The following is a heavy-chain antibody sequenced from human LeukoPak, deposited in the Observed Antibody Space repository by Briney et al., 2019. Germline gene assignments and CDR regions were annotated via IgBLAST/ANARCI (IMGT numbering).Heavy chain of an antibody. CDR2: IYYSGGT. V-gene: IGHV4-59*01. Sequence: SETLSLTCTVSGGSISSYYWSWIRQPPGKGLEWIGYIYYSGGTNYNPSLKSRVTISVDTSKNQFSLRLSSVTAADTAVYYCARGGYSSSSRWFDPWGQGTLVTVSS. CDR1: GGSISSYY. J-gene: IGHJ5*02. D-gene: IGHD6-6*01. CDR3: ARGGYSSSSRWFDP.